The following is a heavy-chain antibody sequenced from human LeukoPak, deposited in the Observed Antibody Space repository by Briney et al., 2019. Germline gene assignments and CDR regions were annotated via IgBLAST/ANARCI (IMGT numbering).Heavy chain of an antibody. CDR1: GFTFDDYA. CDR2: ISWNSGSI. CDR3: ASAPPYYYDSSDYSA. V-gene: IGHV3-9*01. Sequence: GGSLRLSCAASGFTFDDYAMHWVRQAPGKGLEWVSGISWNSGSIGYADSVKGRFTISRDNSKNTLYLQMDSLRAEDTAVYYCASAPPYYYDSSDYSAWGQGTLVTVSS. D-gene: IGHD3-22*01. J-gene: IGHJ5*02.